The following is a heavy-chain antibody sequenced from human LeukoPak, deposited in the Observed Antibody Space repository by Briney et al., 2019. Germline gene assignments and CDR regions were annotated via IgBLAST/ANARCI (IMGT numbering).Heavy chain of an antibody. D-gene: IGHD6-13*01. CDR1: GGSISSHY. J-gene: IGHJ6*02. V-gene: IGHV4-59*11. CDR2: TYYSGST. Sequence: SETPSLTCTVSGGSISSHYWSWIRQPPGKGLEWIGYTYYSGSTNYNPSLKSRVTISVGTSKNQFSLKLSSVTAADTAVYYCAREGRGSSSWYSYYYGMDVWGQGTTVTVSS. CDR3: AREGRGSSSWYSYYYGMDV.